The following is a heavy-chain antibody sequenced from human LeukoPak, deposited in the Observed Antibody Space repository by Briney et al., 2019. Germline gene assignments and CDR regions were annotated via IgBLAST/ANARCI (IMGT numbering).Heavy chain of an antibody. CDR2: ISYDGSNK. Sequence: PGGSLRLSCAASGFTFSSYAMHWVRQAPGRGLEWVAVISYDGSNKYYADSVKGRFTISRDNSKNTLYLQMNSLRAEDTAVYYCAKDRADYGMDVWGQGTTVTVSS. V-gene: IGHV3-30-3*01. CDR1: GFTFSSYA. CDR3: AKDRADYGMDV. D-gene: IGHD3-10*01. J-gene: IGHJ6*02.